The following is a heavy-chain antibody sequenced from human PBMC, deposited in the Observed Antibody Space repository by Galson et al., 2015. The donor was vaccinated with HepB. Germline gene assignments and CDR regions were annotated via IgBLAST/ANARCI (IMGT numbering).Heavy chain of an antibody. V-gene: IGHV1-69*13. CDR1: GDTFSSYA. CDR2: IIPIFGTA. CDR3: ARVRRITIFGETSFDY. D-gene: IGHD3-3*01. J-gene: IGHJ4*02. Sequence: SVKVSCKASGDTFSSYAISWVRQAPGQGLEWMGGIIPIFGTANYAQKFQGRVTITADESTSTAYMELSSLRSEDTAVYYCARVRRITIFGETSFDYWGQGTLVTVSS.